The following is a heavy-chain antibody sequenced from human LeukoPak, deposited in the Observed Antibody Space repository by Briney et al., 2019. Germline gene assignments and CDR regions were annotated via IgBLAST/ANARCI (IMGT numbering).Heavy chain of an antibody. Sequence: GGSLRLSCAASGFTFSSYGMHWVRQAPGKGLEWVAFIRYDGSNKYYADSVKGRFTISRDNSKNTLYLQMNSLRAEDTAVYYCARDRPYGGLNGFDYWGQGTLVTVSS. CDR3: ARDRPYGGLNGFDY. D-gene: IGHD4/OR15-4a*01. CDR2: IRYDGSNK. J-gene: IGHJ4*02. CDR1: GFTFSSYG. V-gene: IGHV3-30*02.